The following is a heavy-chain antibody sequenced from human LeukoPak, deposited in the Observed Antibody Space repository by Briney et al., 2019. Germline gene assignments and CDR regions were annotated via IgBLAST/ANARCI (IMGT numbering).Heavy chain of an antibody. CDR1: GFTSSSYW. Sequence: PGGSLRLSCAASGFTSSSYWMSWVRQAPGKGLEWVANIKQDGSEKYYVDSVKGRFTISRDNAKNSLYLQMNSLRAEDTAVYYCARDLLELGYYYYGMDVWGQGTTVTVSS. D-gene: IGHD6-13*01. V-gene: IGHV3-7*01. J-gene: IGHJ6*02. CDR2: IKQDGSEK. CDR3: ARDLLELGYYYYGMDV.